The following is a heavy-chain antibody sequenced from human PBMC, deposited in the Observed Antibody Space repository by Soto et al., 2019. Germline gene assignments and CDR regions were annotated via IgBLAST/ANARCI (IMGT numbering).Heavy chain of an antibody. CDR2: INPNSGGT. CDR3: ARSAVPAANLADYYYYYMDV. D-gene: IGHD2-2*01. J-gene: IGHJ6*03. V-gene: IGHV1-2*04. Sequence: ASVKVSCKASGYTFTGYYMHWVRQAPGQGLEWMGWINPNSGGTNYAQKFQGWVTMTRDTSISTAYMELSRLRSDDTAVYYCARSAVPAANLADYYYYYMDVWGKGTTVTVSS. CDR1: GYTFTGYY.